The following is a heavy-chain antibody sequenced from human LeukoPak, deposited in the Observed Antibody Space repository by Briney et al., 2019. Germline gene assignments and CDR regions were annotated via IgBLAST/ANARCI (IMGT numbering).Heavy chain of an antibody. CDR3: ARILRFLEWSPTDY. J-gene: IGHJ4*02. CDR2: ISSSSSYI. D-gene: IGHD3-3*01. Sequence: PGGSLRLSCAASGFTFSSYSMNWVRQAPGKGLEWVSSISSSSSYIYYADSVKGRFTISRDNAKNSLYLQMNSLRAEDTAVYYCARILRFLEWSPTDYWGQGTLVTVSS. CDR1: GFTFSSYS. V-gene: IGHV3-21*01.